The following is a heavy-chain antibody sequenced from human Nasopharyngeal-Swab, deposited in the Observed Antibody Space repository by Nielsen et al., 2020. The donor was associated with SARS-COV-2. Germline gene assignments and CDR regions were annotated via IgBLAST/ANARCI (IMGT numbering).Heavy chain of an antibody. CDR2: ISYDGSNK. CDR1: GFTFSSSG. Sequence: GESLKISCAASGFTFSSSGMHWVRQAPGKGLEWVAVISYDGSNKYYADSVKGRFTISRDNSKNTLYLQMNSLRAEDTAVYYCAKDHGEAVAGTGGWFDPWGQGTLVTVSS. CDR3: AKDHGEAVAGTGGWFDP. V-gene: IGHV3-30*18. D-gene: IGHD6-19*01. J-gene: IGHJ5*02.